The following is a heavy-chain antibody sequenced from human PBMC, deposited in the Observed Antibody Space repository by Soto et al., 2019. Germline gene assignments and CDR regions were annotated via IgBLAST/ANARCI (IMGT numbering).Heavy chain of an antibody. V-gene: IGHV1-2*04. D-gene: IGHD4-17*01. CDR2: INPNSGGT. Sequence: ASVKVSCKASGYTFTGYYMHWVRQAPGQGLEWMGWINPNSGGTNYAQKFQGWVTMTRDTSISTAYMELSRLRSDDTAVYYCARDRPTVTTSPYYYYGMDVWGQGTTVTVSS. CDR1: GYTFTGYY. J-gene: IGHJ6*02. CDR3: ARDRPTVTTSPYYYYGMDV.